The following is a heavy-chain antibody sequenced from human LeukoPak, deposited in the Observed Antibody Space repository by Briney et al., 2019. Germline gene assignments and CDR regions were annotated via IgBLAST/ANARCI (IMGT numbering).Heavy chain of an antibody. CDR3: AKGTDPMVYFDY. J-gene: IGHJ4*02. Sequence: ASVKVSCKVSGYTLSELSMHWVRRAPGKGLEWMGGFDPEDGEAIYAQKFQGRITMTEDTSTDTAYMELNSLRSEDMAVYYCAKGTDPMVYFDYWGQGTLVTVSS. D-gene: IGHD3-10*01. V-gene: IGHV1-24*01. CDR1: GYTLSELS. CDR2: FDPEDGEA.